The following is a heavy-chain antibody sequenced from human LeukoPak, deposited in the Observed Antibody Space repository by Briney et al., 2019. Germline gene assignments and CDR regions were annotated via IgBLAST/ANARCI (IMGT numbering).Heavy chain of an antibody. CDR3: ARAGTESKWGLPRADYYYMDV. CDR2: INPNSGGT. V-gene: IGHV1-2*02. J-gene: IGHJ6*03. D-gene: IGHD7-27*01. CDR1: GYTFTGYY. Sequence: GASVKVSCKASGYTFTGYYMHWVRQAPGQGLEWMGWINPNSGGTNYAQKFQGRVTMTRDTSISTAYMELSRLRSDDTALYYCARAGTESKWGLPRADYYYMDVWGKGTTVTVSS.